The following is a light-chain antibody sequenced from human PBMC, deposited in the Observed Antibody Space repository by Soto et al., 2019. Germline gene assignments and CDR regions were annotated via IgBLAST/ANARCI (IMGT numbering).Light chain of an antibody. V-gene: IGLV1-40*01. Sequence: QSVLTQPPSVSGAPGQRVTISCTGSYSNIGAGYEVHWYQQIPGTAPKLLISGHNNRPSGVPDRFFGSKSGTSASLTIIGLQAEDEADYHCQSYDSSLSGSGVFGGGTKLTVL. CDR1: YSNIGAGYE. CDR2: GHN. J-gene: IGLJ3*02. CDR3: QSYDSSLSGSGV.